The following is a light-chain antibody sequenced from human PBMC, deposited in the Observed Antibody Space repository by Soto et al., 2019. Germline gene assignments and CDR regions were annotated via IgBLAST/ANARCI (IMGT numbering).Light chain of an antibody. J-gene: IGLJ1*01. CDR2: GYY. V-gene: IGLV1-40*01. Sequence: QSVLTQPPSVSGAPGQRVTISCSGSSSNIGAGYDVHWYQHLPGTAPKLLIYGYYTRPSGVPDQFSGSRSGTSASLAITGLQAEDEADYYCQSYDSSLSGFVFGTGTKVTVL. CDR1: SSNIGAGYD. CDR3: QSYDSSLSGFV.